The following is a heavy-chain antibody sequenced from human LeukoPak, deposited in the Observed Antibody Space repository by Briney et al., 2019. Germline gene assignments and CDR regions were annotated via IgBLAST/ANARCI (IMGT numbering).Heavy chain of an antibody. D-gene: IGHD3-9*01. V-gene: IGHV4-59*01. CDR1: GGSISSYY. CDR3: ATQAAYYDISTGYH. Sequence: PSETLSLTCTVSGGSISSYYWSWIRQPPGKGLEWIGYIYYSGSTNYNPSLKSRVTISVDTSKNQFSLKLSSVTAADTAVYYCATQAAYYDISTGYHWGQGTLVTVSS. J-gene: IGHJ5*02. CDR2: IYYSGST.